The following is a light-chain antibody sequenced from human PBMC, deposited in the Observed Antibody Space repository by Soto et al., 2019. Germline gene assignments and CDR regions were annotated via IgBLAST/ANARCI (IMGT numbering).Light chain of an antibody. Sequence: EMVLTQSPGGLALSPVESATLCYRASQYVSFSFLAWYQQKPGQDPRLLIYGASDRDTGIPDRLTGSGSGTDLNLTINRLEPEDFAVYFCKKYGSSPQKFGQGTKVDIK. V-gene: IGKV3-20*01. CDR3: KKYGSSPQK. J-gene: IGKJ1*01. CDR1: QYVSFSF. CDR2: GAS.